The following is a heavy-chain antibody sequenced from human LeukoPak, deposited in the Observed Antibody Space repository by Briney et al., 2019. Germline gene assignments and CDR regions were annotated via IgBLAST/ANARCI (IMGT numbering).Heavy chain of an antibody. CDR2: IYYSGST. CDR1: GGSISSGGYY. V-gene: IGHV4-31*03. J-gene: IGHJ4*02. D-gene: IGHD6-19*01. Sequence: SETLSLTCTVSGGSISSGGYYWSWIRQHPGKGLEWIGYIYYSGSTYYNPSLKSRVTTSVDTSKNQFSLKLSSVTAADTAVYHCARLDSSGWYQLDYWGQGTLVTVSS. CDR3: ARLDSSGWYQLDY.